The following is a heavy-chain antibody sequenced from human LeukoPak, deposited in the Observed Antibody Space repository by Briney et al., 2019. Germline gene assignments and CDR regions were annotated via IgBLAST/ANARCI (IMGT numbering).Heavy chain of an antibody. V-gene: IGHV4-38-2*02. Sequence: SETLSLTCTVSGDSITTPYHWGWIRQSPGKGLEWIGSIFHSGNTYYSPSLKSRVTISIDTSKNQFSLRLNSVTAADTAVYYCARPGESSGYMWFYWGQGTLVTVSS. D-gene: IGHD3-22*01. CDR2: IFHSGNT. CDR3: ARPGESSGYMWFY. J-gene: IGHJ4*02. CDR1: GDSITTPYH.